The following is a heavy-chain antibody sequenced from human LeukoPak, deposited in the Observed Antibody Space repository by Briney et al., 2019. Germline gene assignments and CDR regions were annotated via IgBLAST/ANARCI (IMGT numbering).Heavy chain of an antibody. Sequence: ASVKVSCKASGYTFTSYGISWVRQAPGQGLEWMGWISAYNGNTNYAQKLQGRVTMTTDTSTSTAYMELRSLRSDDTAVYYCARVQKGGGYGHGDLDYWGQGTLVTVSS. D-gene: IGHD5-12*01. CDR3: ARVQKGGGYGHGDLDY. CDR2: ISAYNGNT. V-gene: IGHV1-18*01. J-gene: IGHJ4*02. CDR1: GYTFTSYG.